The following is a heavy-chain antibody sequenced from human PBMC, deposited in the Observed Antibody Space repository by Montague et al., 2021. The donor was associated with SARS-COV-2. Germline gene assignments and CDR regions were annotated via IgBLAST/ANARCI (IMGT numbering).Heavy chain of an antibody. CDR2: ISWNSGYI. J-gene: IGHJ6*02. V-gene: IGHV3-9*01. Sequence: SLRLSCAASGFTFGDYALHWVRQAPGKGLEWVSAISWNSGYIDYAGSVKGRFTISRDNDKNSLYLEMNSLSAEDTALYYCAKGAAKTFYYNGMDVWGQRTTVTVSS. D-gene: IGHD6-25*01. CDR3: AKGAAKTFYYNGMDV. CDR1: GFTFGDYA.